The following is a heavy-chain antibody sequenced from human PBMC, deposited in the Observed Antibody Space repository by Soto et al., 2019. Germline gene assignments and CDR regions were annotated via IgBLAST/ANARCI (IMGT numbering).Heavy chain of an antibody. J-gene: IGHJ4*02. CDR1: GFTFSAYW. CDR3: ERGIGYSAQDY. Sequence: EVQLVEAGGGLVQPGGSLRLSCAASGFTFSAYWMHLVRQVPGKGLVWVSRISGDMSSTNYGDSVKGRVTISRDNAKNTLYVQMNSMSAEDTAVYFCERGIGYSAQDYWGQGTPVTVSS. CDR2: ISGDMSST. D-gene: IGHD1-1*01. V-gene: IGHV3-74*01.